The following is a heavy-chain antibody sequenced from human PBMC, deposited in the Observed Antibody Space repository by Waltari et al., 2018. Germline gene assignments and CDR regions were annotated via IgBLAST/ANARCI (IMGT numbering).Heavy chain of an antibody. CDR3: AKDQTRYDFWSGYLEIDY. D-gene: IGHD3-3*01. Sequence: EVQLVESGGGLVQPGGSLRLSCAASGFTFSSYAMSWVRQAPGEGLECVSAISGSGGSTYYADSVKGRFTISRDNSKNTLYLQMNSLRAEDTAVYYCAKDQTRYDFWSGYLEIDYWGQGTLVTVSS. CDR2: ISGSGGST. CDR1: GFTFSSYA. J-gene: IGHJ4*02. V-gene: IGHV3-23*04.